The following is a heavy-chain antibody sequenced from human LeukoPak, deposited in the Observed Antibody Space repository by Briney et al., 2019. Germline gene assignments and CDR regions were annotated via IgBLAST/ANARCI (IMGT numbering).Heavy chain of an antibody. Sequence: ASVKVSCKASGYTFTGHYVHWVRQVPGQGLEWMGWINPNSGGTNYAQNFQGRITVTTDTSITTAYMELSRLRSDDTAVYYCVREYSSNSFDFWGQGTLVTVSS. CDR1: GYTFTGHY. V-gene: IGHV1-2*02. CDR2: INPNSGGT. J-gene: IGHJ4*02. D-gene: IGHD6-13*01. CDR3: VREYSSNSFDF.